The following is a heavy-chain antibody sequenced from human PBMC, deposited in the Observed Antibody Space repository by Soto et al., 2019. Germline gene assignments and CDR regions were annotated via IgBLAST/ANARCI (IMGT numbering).Heavy chain of an antibody. D-gene: IGHD2-2*01. V-gene: IGHV3-23*01. Sequence: GGSLRLSCAVSGFTFRSSPMSWVRRAPGKGLEWVSGINGGDDSRHYADSVRGRFTIFRDNSKNTLYLQMNSLRDEDTAVYYCARDCGSCYYYGMDVWGQGTTVTVSS. CDR1: GFTFRSSP. CDR2: INGGDDSR. J-gene: IGHJ6*02. CDR3: ARDCGSCYYYGMDV.